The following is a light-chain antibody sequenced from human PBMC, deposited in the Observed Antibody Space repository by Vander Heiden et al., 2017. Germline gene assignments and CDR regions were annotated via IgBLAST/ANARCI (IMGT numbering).Light chain of an antibody. CDR1: QSVSSSY. CDR3: QQQGSSPLT. Sequence: EIGLTQSPGTLSLSPGERANLSCRASQSVSSSYLAWYQQKPGQAPRLLIYGASSRATGIPDRFSGSGSGTDFTLTISRLEPEDFAVYYCQQQGSSPLTFGGGTKVEIK. CDR2: GAS. J-gene: IGKJ4*01. V-gene: IGKV3-20*01.